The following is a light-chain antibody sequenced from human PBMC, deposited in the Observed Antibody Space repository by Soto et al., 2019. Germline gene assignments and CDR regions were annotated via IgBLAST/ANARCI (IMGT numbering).Light chain of an antibody. V-gene: IGKV3-20*01. CDR3: QQYDSSPLA. CDR1: QSVSSSY. Sequence: EIVLTQSPGTLSLSPGERAILSCRASQSVSSSYLAWYQQKPGQAPRLLIYGASSRATGIPDRFSGSGSGTDFTLTISRLEPEDFAVYYCQQYDSSPLAFGGGTKVDIK. CDR2: GAS. J-gene: IGKJ4*01.